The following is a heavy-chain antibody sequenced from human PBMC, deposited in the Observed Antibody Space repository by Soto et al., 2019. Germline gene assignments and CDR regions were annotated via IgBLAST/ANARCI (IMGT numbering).Heavy chain of an antibody. J-gene: IGHJ3*02. CDR1: GGSISSSSYY. D-gene: IGHD5-18*01. V-gene: IGHV4-39*01. Sequence: SETLSLTCTVSGGSISSSSYYWGWIRQPPGKGLEWIGSIYYSGTTYYNPSLKSRVTISEDTSKNQFSLKLSSVTAAETAVYYCARRSAMGAFDIWGQGTMVTVSS. CDR2: IYYSGTT. CDR3: ARRSAMGAFDI.